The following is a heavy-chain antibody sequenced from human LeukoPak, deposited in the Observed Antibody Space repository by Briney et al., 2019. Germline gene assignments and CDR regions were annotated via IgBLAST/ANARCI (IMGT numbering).Heavy chain of an antibody. CDR2: ISWNGDTA. V-gene: IGHV3-43*01. CDR1: GFTFDDYA. D-gene: IGHD2-15*01. CDR3: AKGGQVVESRWAWPDY. Sequence: PGGSLRLSCAASGFTFDDYAMHWVRQAPGKGLEWVSLISWNGDTAYYADSMKGRFTISRDNSKDSLFLQMNSLRTEDTALYYCAKGGQVVESRWAWPDYWGRGTLVTVSS. J-gene: IGHJ4*02.